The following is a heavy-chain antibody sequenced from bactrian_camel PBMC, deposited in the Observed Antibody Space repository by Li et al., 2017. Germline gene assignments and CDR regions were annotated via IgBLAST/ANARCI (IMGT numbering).Heavy chain of an antibody. V-gene: IGHV3S53*01. CDR3: ATATSSVGTWDSNN. Sequence: HVQLVESGGGSVQAGGSLRLQCAASGDTRNCMGWFRQAPGKEREGVAVIDSDGSTRYAASVKGRFTISKDNAKNTLYLQMNSLKIDDTAVYFRATATSSVGTWDSNNRGRGTQVTVS. CDR1: GDTRNC. D-gene: IGHD1*01. J-gene: IGHJ4*01. CDR2: IDSDGST.